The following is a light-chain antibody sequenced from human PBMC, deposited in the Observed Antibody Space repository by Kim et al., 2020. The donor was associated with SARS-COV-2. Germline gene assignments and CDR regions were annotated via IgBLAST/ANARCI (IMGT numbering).Light chain of an antibody. CDR2: SVS. J-gene: IGKJ2*01. CDR1: QSVCSNC. CDR3: QQYGIAPPYT. Sequence: DIVLTQSPGTLSLSPGERATLSCRTSQSVCSNCLAWYQQKPGQAPRLLIYSVSNRATGIPDRFSGSGSGTDFTLTISSLEPEDFAVYYCQQYGIAPPYTFGQGTKLEI. V-gene: IGKV3-20*01.